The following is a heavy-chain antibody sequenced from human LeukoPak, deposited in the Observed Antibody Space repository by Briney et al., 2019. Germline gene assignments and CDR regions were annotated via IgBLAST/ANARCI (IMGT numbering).Heavy chain of an antibody. D-gene: IGHD2-15*01. CDR2: ISSNGGTT. Sequence: GGSLRLSCSASGFTFSSYAMHWVRQAPGKGLEYVSAISSNGGTTYYADSVKGRFTISRDNSKNTLYLQMSSLRAEGTAVYYCAKEIDTLGTNAFDIWGQGTMVTVSS. V-gene: IGHV3-64D*09. CDR1: GFTFSSYA. CDR3: AKEIDTLGTNAFDI. J-gene: IGHJ3*02.